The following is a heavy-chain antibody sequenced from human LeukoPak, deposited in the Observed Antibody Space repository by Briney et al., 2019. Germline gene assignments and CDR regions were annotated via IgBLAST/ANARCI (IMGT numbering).Heavy chain of an antibody. CDR2: INHSGST. CDR1: GFTFSSYA. CDR3: ARGRQYSLFDY. Sequence: GSLRLSCAASGFTFSSYAMNWVRQPPGKGLEWIGEINHSGSTNYNPSLKSRVTISVDTSKNQFSLKLSSVTAADTAEYYCARGRQYSLFDYWGQGTLVTVSS. D-gene: IGHD4-4*01. J-gene: IGHJ4*02. V-gene: IGHV4-34*01.